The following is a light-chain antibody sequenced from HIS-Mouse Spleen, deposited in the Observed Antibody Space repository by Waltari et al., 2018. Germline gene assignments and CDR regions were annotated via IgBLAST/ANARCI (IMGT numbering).Light chain of an antibody. Sequence: DILMTHSPSSLSASVGDRVTITCRASQSISSYLNWYQQKPGKAPKLLIYAASSLQSGVPSRFSGSGAGTDFTLTISSLQPEDFATYYCQQCYSTPLTFGGGTKVEIK. CDR3: QQCYSTPLT. CDR2: AAS. V-gene: IGKV1-39*01. CDR1: QSISSY. J-gene: IGKJ4*01.